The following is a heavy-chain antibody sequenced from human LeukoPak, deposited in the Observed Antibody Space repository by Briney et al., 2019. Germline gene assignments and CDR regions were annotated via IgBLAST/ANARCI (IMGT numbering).Heavy chain of an antibody. CDR1: VFTVSSNY. D-gene: IGHD7-27*01. CDR3: ARGWGY. V-gene: IGHV3-53*01. Sequence: PRGSLRLSCAASVFTVSSNYMSWVRQAPGKGLEWVSVIYSGGSTYYADSVKGRFTISRDNSKNTLYLQMNSLRAEDTAVYYCARGWGYWGQGTLVTVSS. CDR2: IYSGGST. J-gene: IGHJ4*02.